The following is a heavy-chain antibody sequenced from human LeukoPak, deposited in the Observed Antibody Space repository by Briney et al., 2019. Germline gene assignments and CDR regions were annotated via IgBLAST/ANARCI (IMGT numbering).Heavy chain of an antibody. CDR3: ARGSSIVVVPAATLVRYYYYGMDV. CDR2: MNPNSGNT. V-gene: IGHV1-8*01. D-gene: IGHD2-2*01. Sequence: ASVKVSCKASGYTFTSYDINWVRQATGQGLEWMGWMNPNSGNTGYARKFKGRVTMTRNTSISTAYMELSSLRSEDTAVYYCARGSSIVVVPAATLVRYYYYGMDVWGQGTTVTVSS. CDR1: GYTFTSYD. J-gene: IGHJ6*02.